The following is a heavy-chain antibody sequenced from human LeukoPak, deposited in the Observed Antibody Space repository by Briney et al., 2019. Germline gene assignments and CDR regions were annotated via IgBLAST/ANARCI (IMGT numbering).Heavy chain of an antibody. Sequence: GGSLRLSCAASGFTVSSNYMSWVRQAPGKGLEWVSVIYSGGSTYYADSVKGRFTISRDNSKNTLYLQMNSLRAEDTAVYYCAREWDCSSTSCYSRGDFDYWGQGTPVTVSS. V-gene: IGHV3-66*02. CDR2: IYSGGST. D-gene: IGHD2-2*01. J-gene: IGHJ4*02. CDR3: AREWDCSSTSCYSRGDFDY. CDR1: GFTVSSNY.